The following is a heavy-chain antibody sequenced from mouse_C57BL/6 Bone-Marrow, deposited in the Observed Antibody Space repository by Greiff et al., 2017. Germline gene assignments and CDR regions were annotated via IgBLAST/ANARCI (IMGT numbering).Heavy chain of an antibody. CDR3: ARQGYDYLDY. V-gene: IGHV5-6*01. CDR1: GFTFSSYG. Sequence: EVQLVESGGDLVKPGGSLKLSCAASGFTFSSYGMSWVRQTPDKRLEWVATISSGGSYTYYPDSVKGRFTISRDNAKNTLYLQMSSLKSEDTAMYYCARQGYDYLDYWGRGTTLTVSS. CDR2: ISSGGSYT. D-gene: IGHD2-3*01. J-gene: IGHJ2*01.